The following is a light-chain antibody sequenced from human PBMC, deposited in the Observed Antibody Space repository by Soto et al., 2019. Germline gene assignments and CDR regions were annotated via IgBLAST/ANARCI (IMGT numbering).Light chain of an antibody. J-gene: IGLJ3*02. CDR3: AAWDASLQSWV. Sequence: QSVLTQPPSASGTPGQRVTISCSGSSSNIGSHIVNWYQQVPGTAPKLLIYTNTQRPSGVPDRFSDSKSGTSASLAISGLQSEDEADYYCAAWDASLQSWVFGGGTKVTVL. CDR1: SSNIGSHI. CDR2: TNT. V-gene: IGLV1-44*01.